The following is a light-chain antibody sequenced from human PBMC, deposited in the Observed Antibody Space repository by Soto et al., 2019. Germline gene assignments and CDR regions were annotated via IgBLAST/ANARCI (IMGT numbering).Light chain of an antibody. V-gene: IGLV2-14*01. CDR3: SSYTGSNTPVV. CDR2: EVS. J-gene: IGLJ2*01. Sequence: LTQPASVSGSPGQSITISCTGTSSDVGGYNYVSWYQQHPGKAPNLIIFEVSNRPSGVSNRFSGSKSGNSASLTISGLQAEDEADYYCSSYTGSNTPVVFGGGTKLTVL. CDR1: SSDVGGYNY.